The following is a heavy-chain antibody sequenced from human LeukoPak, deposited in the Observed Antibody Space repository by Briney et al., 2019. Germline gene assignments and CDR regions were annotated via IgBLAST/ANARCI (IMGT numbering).Heavy chain of an antibody. CDR1: GFTFDDYG. V-gene: IGHV3-20*04. J-gene: IGHJ4*02. D-gene: IGHD1-1*01. CDR2: INWNGGST. CDR3: ARDDGWNARGKGPDY. Sequence: PGGSLRLSCAASGFTFDDYGMSWVRQAPGKGLEWVSGINWNGGSTGYADSVKGRFTISRDNAKNSLYLRMNSLRAEDTALYYCARDDGWNARGKGPDYWGQGTLVTVSS.